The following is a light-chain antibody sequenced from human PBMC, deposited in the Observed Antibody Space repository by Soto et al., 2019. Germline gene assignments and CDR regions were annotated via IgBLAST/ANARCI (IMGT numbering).Light chain of an antibody. CDR2: GAS. J-gene: IGKJ1*01. CDR1: QSVSNN. V-gene: IGKV3-15*01. CDR3: QQYNKWPPWT. Sequence: EIVMTQSPATLSVSPGERATLSCRASQSVSNNLAWYQQKPGHAPRLLIYGASTTATGIPARFSGSGSETEFTLTISSLQSEDFAVYYCQQYNKWPPWTFGQGTKVEIK.